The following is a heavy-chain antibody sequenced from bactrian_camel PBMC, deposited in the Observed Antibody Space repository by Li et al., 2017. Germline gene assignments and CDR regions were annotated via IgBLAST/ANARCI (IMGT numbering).Heavy chain of an antibody. V-gene: IGHV3S53*01. J-gene: IGHJ4*01. CDR3: NVGLCGTWPPGQDNY. CDR1: GYISNKCG. D-gene: IGHD2*01. Sequence: HVQLVESGGGSVQDGGSLKLSCIVSGYISNKCGMGWYRRPPGKERELVSSLYANGGTYYHDSVKGRFTFAQANVENTNAVTLEMNSLKPEDTATYFCNVGLCGTWPPGQDNYWGHGTQVTVS. CDR2: LYANGGT.